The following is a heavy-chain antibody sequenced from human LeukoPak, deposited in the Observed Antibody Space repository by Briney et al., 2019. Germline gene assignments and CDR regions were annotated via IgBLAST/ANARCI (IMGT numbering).Heavy chain of an antibody. CDR2: ITANGKNT. CDR1: GLTFSTYV. D-gene: IGHD3-16*02. CDR3: AKVSDDYVWGSYRPACFDY. J-gene: IGHJ4*02. Sequence: PGGSLRLSCAVSGLTFSTYVMSWVRQAPGKGLEWVSAITANGKNTYYADSVKGRFTISRDNPRNTLYLQMNSLRAEDTAVYYCAKVSDDYVWGSYRPACFDYWGQGTLVTVSS. V-gene: IGHV3-23*01.